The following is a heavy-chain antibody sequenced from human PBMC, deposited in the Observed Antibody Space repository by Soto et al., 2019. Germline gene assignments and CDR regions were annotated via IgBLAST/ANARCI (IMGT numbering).Heavy chain of an antibody. CDR3: AKTYYDFWSGYFTYQPDPVGVDY. D-gene: IGHD3-3*01. J-gene: IGHJ4*02. Sequence: QAPGQGLEWMGWINPNSGGTNYAQKFQGRVTMTRDTSISTAYMELSRLRSDDTAVYYCAKTYYDFWSGYFTYQPDPVGVDYWGQGTLVTVSS. CDR2: INPNSGGT. V-gene: IGHV1-2*02.